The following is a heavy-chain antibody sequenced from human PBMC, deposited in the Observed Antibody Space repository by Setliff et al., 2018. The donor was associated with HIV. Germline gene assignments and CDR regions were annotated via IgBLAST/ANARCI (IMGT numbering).Heavy chain of an antibody. CDR2: VHHTGTT. CDR1: GYPISSGHY. CDR3: AKERSNNDGTYDF. J-gene: IGHJ3*01. D-gene: IGHD1-1*01. Sequence: PSETLSLTCAVSGYPISSGHYWGWIRQSPEEGLEWIGTVHHTGTTFYNPSLSSRLTISVDTPNNQFSLRLTSVTAADTATYYCAKERSNNDGTYDFWGRGTVVTVSS. V-gene: IGHV4-38-2*02.